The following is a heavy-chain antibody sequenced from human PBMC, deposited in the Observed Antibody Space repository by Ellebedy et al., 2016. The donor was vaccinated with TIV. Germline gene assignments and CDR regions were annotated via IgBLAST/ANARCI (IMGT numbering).Heavy chain of an antibody. D-gene: IGHD1-1*01. Sequence: SETLSLTCAVYGGSFSGYSWSWIRQPPGKGLEWIGEINHRESTNYNPSLKSRVTISLDTSKNQLSLRLSSVTAADTALYYLARCDWNGVDLDHWYFELWGRGTLVNFS. CDR1: GGSFSGYS. J-gene: IGHJ2*01. CDR3: ARCDWNGVDLDHWYFEL. V-gene: IGHV4-34*01. CDR2: INHREST.